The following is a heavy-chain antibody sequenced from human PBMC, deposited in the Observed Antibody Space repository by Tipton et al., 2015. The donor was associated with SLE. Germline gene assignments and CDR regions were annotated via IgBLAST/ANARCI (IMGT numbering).Heavy chain of an antibody. CDR2: IYTSGST. Sequence: LRLSCTVSGGSISSGSYYWSWIRQPAGKGLEWIGRIYTSGSTTYNPSLKSRVTISVDTSKNQFSLKLSSVTAADTAVYYCARGGRLVEGPMDVWGKGTTVTVSS. CDR3: ARGGRLVEGPMDV. J-gene: IGHJ6*03. V-gene: IGHV4-61*02. CDR1: GGSISSGSYY. D-gene: IGHD6-19*01.